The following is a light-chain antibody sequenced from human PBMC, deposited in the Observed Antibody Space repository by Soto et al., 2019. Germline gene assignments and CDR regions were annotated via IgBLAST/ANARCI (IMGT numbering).Light chain of an antibody. Sequence: QPVLTQPPSASGTPGQRVTISASGSSSNIGSNTVSWYQQVPGTAPKLLIYDNDERPSGVPNRFSGSKSATSASLAISGLQSEDEGDYYCATWDDSRNGYVFGPGTKLTVL. J-gene: IGLJ1*01. CDR3: ATWDDSRNGYV. CDR1: SSNIGSNT. CDR2: DND. V-gene: IGLV1-44*01.